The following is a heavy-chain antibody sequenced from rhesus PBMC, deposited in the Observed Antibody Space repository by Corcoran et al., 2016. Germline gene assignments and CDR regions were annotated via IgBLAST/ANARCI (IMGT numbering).Heavy chain of an antibody. CDR3: SRSIVGATRRYFDY. J-gene: IGHJ4*01. Sequence: QVTLKESGPALVKPTQTLTLTCTFSGFSLSTSGMGVGWSRQPSRKTLEWLAHIYWDDDKRYSTSLKSRLTISKDTSKIPVVLTMTNMDPVDTATYYCSRSIVGATRRYFDYWGQGVLVTVSS. CDR1: GFSLSTSGMG. V-gene: IGHV2-1*01. CDR2: IYWDDDK. D-gene: IGHD1-44*02.